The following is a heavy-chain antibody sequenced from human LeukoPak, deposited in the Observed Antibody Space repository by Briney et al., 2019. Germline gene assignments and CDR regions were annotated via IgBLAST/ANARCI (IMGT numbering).Heavy chain of an antibody. CDR3: AKSLVRGVIILVFDY. D-gene: IGHD3-10*01. V-gene: IGHV3-23*01. Sequence: TGGSLRLSCAASGFTFSSYAMSWVRQAPGKGLEWVSGISGSGGSTYYADSVKGRFTISRDTSKNTLYLQMNSLRAEDTAVYYCAKSLVRGVIILVFDYWGQGTLVTVSS. CDR2: ISGSGGST. J-gene: IGHJ4*02. CDR1: GFTFSSYA.